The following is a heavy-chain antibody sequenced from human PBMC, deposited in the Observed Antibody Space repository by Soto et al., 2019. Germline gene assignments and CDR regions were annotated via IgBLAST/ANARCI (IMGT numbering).Heavy chain of an antibody. CDR2: ISYDGSNK. D-gene: IGHD1-26*01. V-gene: IGHV3-30-3*01. J-gene: IGHJ4*02. CDR3: ARGSKWYLLGYFDY. CDR1: GFTFSSYA. Sequence: QVQLVESGGGVVQPGRSLRLSCAASGFTFSSYAMHWVRQAPGKGLEWVAVISYDGSNKYYADSVKGRFTISRDNSKNTLYLQMNSLRAEYTAVYYCARGSKWYLLGYFDYWGQGTLVTVSS.